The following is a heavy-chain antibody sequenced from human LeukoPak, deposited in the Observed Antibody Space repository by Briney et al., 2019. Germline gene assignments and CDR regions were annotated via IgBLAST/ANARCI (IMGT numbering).Heavy chain of an antibody. V-gene: IGHV1-18*04. J-gene: IGHJ4*02. Sequence: ASVKVSCKASGYTFTGYYMHWVRQAPGQGLEWMGWISAYNGNTNYAQKLRGRVTMTTDTSTSTAYMELRSLRSDDTAVYYCARNSEIATYYFDYWGQGTLVTVSS. D-gene: IGHD2-21*01. CDR2: ISAYNGNT. CDR3: ARNSEIATYYFDY. CDR1: GYTFTGYY.